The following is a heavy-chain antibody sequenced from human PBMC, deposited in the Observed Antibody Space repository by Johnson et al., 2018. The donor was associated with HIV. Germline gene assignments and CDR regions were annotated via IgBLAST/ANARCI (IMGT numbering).Heavy chain of an antibody. CDR3: AREGQGADDDSSGDAFDI. D-gene: IGHD3-22*01. CDR2: INWNGDTT. V-gene: IGHV3-20*04. Sequence: VQLVESGGGVVWPGGSLRLSCAASGFSFDDYGMNWVRQAPGKGLEWVSGINWNGDTTGSVESVKGRFTISRDNAKNSLYLQMNRLRAEDTALYYCAREGQGADDDSSGDAFDIWGQGTMVTVSS. CDR1: GFSFDDYG. J-gene: IGHJ3*02.